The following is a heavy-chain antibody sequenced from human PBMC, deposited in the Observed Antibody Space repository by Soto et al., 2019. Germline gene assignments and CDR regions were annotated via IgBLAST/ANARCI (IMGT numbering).Heavy chain of an antibody. J-gene: IGHJ6*03. V-gene: IGHV1-2*04. CDR1: GYTFTGYY. CDR2: INPNSGGT. D-gene: IGHD6-19*01. Sequence: ASVKVSCKASGYTFTGYYMHWVRQAPGQGLEWMGWINPNSGGTNYAQKFQGWVTMTRDTSISTAYMELSRLRSDDTAVYYCARDKAVTSRPHVGYYYMDVWGKGTTVTVSS. CDR3: ARDKAVTSRPHVGYYYMDV.